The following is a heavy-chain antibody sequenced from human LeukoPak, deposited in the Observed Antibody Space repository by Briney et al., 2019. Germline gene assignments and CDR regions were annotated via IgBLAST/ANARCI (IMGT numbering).Heavy chain of an antibody. J-gene: IGHJ6*02. D-gene: IGHD2-2*01. V-gene: IGHV3-33*08. CDR3: ARDHSFTNTPYYYYYGMDV. Sequence: PGGSLRLSCAASGFTFSSYGMHWVRQAPGKGLEWVAVIWYDGSNKYYADSVKGRFTISRDNSKNTLYLQMNSLRAEDTAVYYCARDHSFTNTPYYYYYGMDVWGQGTTVTVSS. CDR2: IWYDGSNK. CDR1: GFTFSSYG.